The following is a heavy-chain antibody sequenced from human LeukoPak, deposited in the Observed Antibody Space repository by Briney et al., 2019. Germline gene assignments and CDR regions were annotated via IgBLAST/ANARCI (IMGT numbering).Heavy chain of an antibody. CDR2: ILLNGNI. CDR1: GDSISSGIYS. V-gene: IGHV4-61*02. Sequence: TSETLSLTCSVSGDSISSGIYSWSWIGQPAGKGLEWSGRILLNGNIKHNPSLKSRVSLSIDTSRNEFSLKVTSVTAADSGIYSCAREGGGYYANWFAPWGQGTRVTVSS. J-gene: IGHJ5*02. CDR3: AREGGGYYANWFAP. D-gene: IGHD1-26*01.